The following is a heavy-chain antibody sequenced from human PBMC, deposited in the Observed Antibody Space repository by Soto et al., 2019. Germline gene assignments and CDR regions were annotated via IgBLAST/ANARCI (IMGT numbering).Heavy chain of an antibody. D-gene: IGHD5-12*01. CDR1: GYSFTSYW. J-gene: IGHJ6*02. CDR2: IYPGDSDT. V-gene: IGHV5-51*01. Sequence: PGESLKISCKGSGYSFTSYWIGWVRQMPGKGLEWMGIIYPGDSDTRYSPSFQGQVTISTDKSISTAYLQWSSLKASDTAMYYCARGSGYDYWYYGMDVWGQGTTVTVSS. CDR3: ARGSGYDYWYYGMDV.